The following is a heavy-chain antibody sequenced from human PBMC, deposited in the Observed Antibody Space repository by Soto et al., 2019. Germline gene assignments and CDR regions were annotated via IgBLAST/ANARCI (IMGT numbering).Heavy chain of an antibody. CDR3: ARAPPSSYQLLPSWFDP. D-gene: IGHD2-2*01. J-gene: IGHJ5*02. CDR2: IIPIFGTA. Sequence: QVQLVQSGAEVNKPGSSVKVSCKASGGTFSSYAISWVRQAPGQGLEWMGGIIPIFGTANYAQKFQGRVTITADESTSTAYMELSSLRSEDTAVYYCARAPPSSYQLLPSWFDPLGQGTLVTVSS. CDR1: GGTFSSYA. V-gene: IGHV1-69*01.